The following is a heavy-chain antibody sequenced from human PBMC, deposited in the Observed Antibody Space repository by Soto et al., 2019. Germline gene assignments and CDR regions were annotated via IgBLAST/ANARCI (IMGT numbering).Heavy chain of an antibody. J-gene: IGHJ4*02. CDR2: ISNDGTRK. Sequence: GGSLRLSCAASGFTFSSHAMHWVRQAPDKGLEWVAFISNDGTRKYYGDSVKGRLTISRDQSQNTVFLQMNSLRAEDTAVYYCARDRIDTWSFDYWGRGTLVTVS. CDR3: ARDRIDTWSFDY. V-gene: IGHV3-30*03. CDR1: GFTFSSHA. D-gene: IGHD2-15*01.